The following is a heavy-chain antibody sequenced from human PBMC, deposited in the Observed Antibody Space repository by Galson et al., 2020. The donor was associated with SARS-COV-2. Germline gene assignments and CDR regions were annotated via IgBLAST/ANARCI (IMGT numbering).Heavy chain of an antibody. D-gene: IGHD6-19*01. V-gene: IGHV3-33*01. CDR3: ARDGQSSSGWAFDY. Sequence: GESLKISCSASGFTFSDHAMHWVRQAPGKGLEWVAQIYFDGSEKYYGDSVKGRFTISRDSSKNTVYLQMNNLRADDTAVYYCARDGQSSSGWAFDYWGQGTLLTVSP. CDR1: GFTFSDHA. J-gene: IGHJ4*02. CDR2: IYFDGSEK.